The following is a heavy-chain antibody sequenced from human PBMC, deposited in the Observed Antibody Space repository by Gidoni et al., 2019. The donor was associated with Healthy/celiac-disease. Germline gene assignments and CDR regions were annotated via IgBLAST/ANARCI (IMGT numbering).Heavy chain of an antibody. CDR1: GGSISSSTW. J-gene: IGHJ5*02. D-gene: IGHD2-15*01. CDR3: ARDRCSGGSCSDPNWFDP. CDR2: IYHSGST. V-gene: IGHV4-4*02. Sequence: QVQLQESGPGLVKPSGTLSLTCAVSGGSISSSTWWSWVRQPPGKGLEWIGEIYHSGSTNYNPSLKSRVTISVDKSKNQFSLKLSSVTAADTAVYYCARDRCSGGSCSDPNWFDPWGQGTLVTVSS.